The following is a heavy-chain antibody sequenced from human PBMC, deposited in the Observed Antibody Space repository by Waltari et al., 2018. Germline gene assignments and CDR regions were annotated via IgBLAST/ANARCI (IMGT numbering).Heavy chain of an antibody. CDR3: ARDRMATRNWFDP. D-gene: IGHD1-26*01. CDR2: INAGNGNT. Sequence: QVQLVQSGAEVKKPGASVKVSYKASGYTFTSYAMHWVRQAPGQRLEWMGWINAGNGNTKYSQKFQGRVTITRDTSASTAYMELSSLRSEDTAVYYCARDRMATRNWFDPWGQGTLVTVSS. J-gene: IGHJ5*02. V-gene: IGHV1-3*01. CDR1: GYTFTSYA.